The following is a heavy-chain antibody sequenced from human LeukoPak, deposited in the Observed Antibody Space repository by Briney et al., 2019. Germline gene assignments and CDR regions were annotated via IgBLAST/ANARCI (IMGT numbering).Heavy chain of an antibody. CDR2: INHSGST. V-gene: IGHV4-34*01. CDR3: ARQAYSSSWYFQH. J-gene: IGHJ1*01. D-gene: IGHD6-13*01. CDR1: GGSFSGYY. Sequence: PSETLSLTCAVYGGSFSGYYWSWIRQPPGKGLEWIGEINHSGSTNYNPSLKSRVTISVDTSKSQFSLKLSSVTAADTAVYYCARQAYSSSWYFQHWGQGTLVTVSS.